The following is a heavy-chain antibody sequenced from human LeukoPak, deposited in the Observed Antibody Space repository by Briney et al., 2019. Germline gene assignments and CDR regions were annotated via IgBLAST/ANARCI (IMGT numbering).Heavy chain of an antibody. CDR3: ARDTYYYGSGLDY. CDR2: ISYDGSNK. Sequence: PGGSLRLSCAASGFTFSSYAMHWVRQAPGKGLEWVAVISYDGSNKYYADSVKGRFTISRDNSKTTLYLQMNSLRAEDTAVYYCARDTYYYGSGLDYWGQGTLVTVSS. V-gene: IGHV3-30*04. J-gene: IGHJ4*02. D-gene: IGHD3-10*01. CDR1: GFTFSSYA.